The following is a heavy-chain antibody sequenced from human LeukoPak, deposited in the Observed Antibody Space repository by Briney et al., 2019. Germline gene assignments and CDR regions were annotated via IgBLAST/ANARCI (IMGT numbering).Heavy chain of an antibody. Sequence: PGGSLRLSCSASGFTFSSYAMHWVRQAPGKGLEYVSAISTNGHSTYYADSVKGRFTISRDNSKNTLYLQMSSLRTEDTAVYSCVKLRTYSHTPPDYWGQGTLVTVSS. V-gene: IGHV3-64D*06. CDR1: GFTFSSYA. J-gene: IGHJ4*02. CDR2: ISTNGHST. CDR3: VKLRTYSHTPPDY. D-gene: IGHD6-13*01.